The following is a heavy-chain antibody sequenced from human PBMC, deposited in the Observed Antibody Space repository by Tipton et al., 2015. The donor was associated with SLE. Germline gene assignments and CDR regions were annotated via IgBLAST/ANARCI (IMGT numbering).Heavy chain of an antibody. D-gene: IGHD2-2*01. CDR3: AREKIVVVPAAMEENYYYYGMDV. V-gene: IGHV3-20*04. Sequence: SLRLSCAASGFTFDDYGMSWVRQAPGKGLEWVSGINWNGGSTGYADSVKGRFTISRDNAKNSLYLQMNSLRAEDTAVYYCAREKIVVVPAAMEENYYYYGMDVWGQGTTVTVSS. CDR2: INWNGGST. CDR1: GFTFDDYG. J-gene: IGHJ6*02.